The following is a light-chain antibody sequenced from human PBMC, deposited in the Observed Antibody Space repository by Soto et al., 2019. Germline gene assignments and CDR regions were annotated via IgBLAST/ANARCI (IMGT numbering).Light chain of an antibody. Sequence: QSALTQPPSASGSPGQSVTISCTGTSSDVGGYNFVSWYQQHPGKAPKLMVYEVNERPSGVPDRFSGSKSGNTASLAVSGLQVEDEADYYCSSYAGSTVLFGGGTKLTVL. CDR3: SSYAGSTVL. J-gene: IGLJ2*01. CDR2: EVN. CDR1: SSDVGGYNF. V-gene: IGLV2-8*01.